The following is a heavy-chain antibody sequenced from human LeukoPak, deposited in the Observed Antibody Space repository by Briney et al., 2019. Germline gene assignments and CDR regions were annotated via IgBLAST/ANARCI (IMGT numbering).Heavy chain of an antibody. CDR3: AAGAIVVNAFDI. D-gene: IGHD3-22*01. CDR2: IYYSGST. J-gene: IGHJ3*02. CDR1: GGSISSSSYY. V-gene: IGHV4-39*07. Sequence: SETLSLTCTVSGGSISSSSYYWGWIRQPPGKGLEWIGSIYYSGSTYYNPSLKSRVTISADTSKNQFSLKLSSVTAADTAVYYCAAGAIVVNAFDIWGQGTMVTVSS.